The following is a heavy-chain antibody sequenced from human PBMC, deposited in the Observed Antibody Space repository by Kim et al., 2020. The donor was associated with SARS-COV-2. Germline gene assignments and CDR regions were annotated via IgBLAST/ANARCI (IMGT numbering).Heavy chain of an antibody. J-gene: IGHJ5*02. CDR2: ISYDGSNK. D-gene: IGHD2-21*02. CDR3: ARGYRVGRLRRGFDP. V-gene: IGHV3-30*04. Sequence: GGSLRLSCAASGFTFSSYAMHWVRQAPGKGLEWVAVISYDGSNKYYADSVKGRFTISRDNSKNTLYLQMNSLRAEDTAVYYCARGYRVGRLRRGFDPWG. CDR1: GFTFSSYA.